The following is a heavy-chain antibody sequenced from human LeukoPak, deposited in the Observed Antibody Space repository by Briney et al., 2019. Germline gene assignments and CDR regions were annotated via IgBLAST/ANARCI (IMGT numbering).Heavy chain of an antibody. CDR1: GYTFTSYG. J-gene: IGHJ5*02. D-gene: IGHD6-6*01. CDR2: ISAYNGNT. CDR3: ARSGIAARPNNWFDP. V-gene: IGHV1-18*01. Sequence: ASVTVSCKASGYTFTSYGISWVRQAPGQGLEWMGWISAYNGNTNYAQKLQGRVTMTTDTSTSTAYMELRSLRSDDTAVYYCARSGIAARPNNWFDPWGQGTLVTVSS.